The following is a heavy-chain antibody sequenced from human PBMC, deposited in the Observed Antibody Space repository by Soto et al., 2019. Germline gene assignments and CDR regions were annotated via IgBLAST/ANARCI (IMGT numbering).Heavy chain of an antibody. J-gene: IGHJ6*03. CDR3: ARNYNYYYMDV. V-gene: IGHV3-66*01. D-gene: IGHD1-7*01. Sequence: GGSLRLSCAASGFTVSSNYMSWVRQAPGKGLEWVSVIYSGGSTYYADSVKGRFTISRDNSKNTLYLQMNSLRAEDTAVYYCARNYNYYYMDVWGKGTTVTVSS. CDR1: GFTVSSNY. CDR2: IYSGGST.